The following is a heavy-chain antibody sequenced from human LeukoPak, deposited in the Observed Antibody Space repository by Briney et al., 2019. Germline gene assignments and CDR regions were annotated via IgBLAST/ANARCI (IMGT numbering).Heavy chain of an antibody. CDR1: GFTFSYYI. CDR2: VSSSGSTI. Sequence: SGGSLRLSCAASGFTFSYYIINWVRQAPGKGLEWVSSVSSSGSTIYYADSVKGRFTISRDNSKNTLYLQMNSLRAEDTAVYYCAKVLSSGWFIDYFDYWGQGTLVTVSS. V-gene: IGHV3-48*01. J-gene: IGHJ4*02. CDR3: AKVLSSGWFIDYFDY. D-gene: IGHD6-19*01.